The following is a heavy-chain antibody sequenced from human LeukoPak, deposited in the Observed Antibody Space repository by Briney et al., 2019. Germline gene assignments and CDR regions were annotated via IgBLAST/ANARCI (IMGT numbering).Heavy chain of an antibody. CDR1: GFTFSSYA. D-gene: IGHD1-26*01. J-gene: IGHJ1*01. Sequence: PGGSLRLSCAASGFTFSSYAMTWVRQAPGKGLEWVSTINRSGSTYDADSVKDRFTISRDNSKNTLYLQMNSLRAEDTAIYYCAKETSESYSPLEHWGQGTLVTVSS. V-gene: IGHV3-23*01. CDR3: AKETSESYSPLEH. CDR2: INRSGST.